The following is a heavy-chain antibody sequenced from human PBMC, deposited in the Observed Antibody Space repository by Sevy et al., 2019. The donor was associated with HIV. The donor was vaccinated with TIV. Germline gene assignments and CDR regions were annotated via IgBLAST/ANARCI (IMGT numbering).Heavy chain of an antibody. D-gene: IGHD6-13*01. CDR1: GFTFSRDS. V-gene: IGHV3-21*01. Sequence: GGSLRLSCAASGFTFSRDSMNWVRQAPGKGLEWVSSISSSGYYRDYADSVEGRFTMSGDNAKNSLSLQMNSLRAEDTAVYYCARDYTSSWYGGDFDIWGQGTMVTVSS. CDR2: ISSSGYYR. CDR3: ARDYTSSWYGGDFDI. J-gene: IGHJ3*02.